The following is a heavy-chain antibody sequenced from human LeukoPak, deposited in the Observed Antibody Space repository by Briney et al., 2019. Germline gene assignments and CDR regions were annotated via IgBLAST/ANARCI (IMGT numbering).Heavy chain of an antibody. CDR1: GDSVSSNSAA. CDR2: TYYRSKWYN. V-gene: IGHV6-1*01. CDR3: ARDHGGGIAVAGTERAYYFDY. D-gene: IGHD6-19*01. J-gene: IGHJ4*02. Sequence: SQTLSLTCAISGDSVSSNSAAWNWIRQSPSRGLEWLGRTYYRSKWYNDYAVSAKSRITINPDTSKNQFSLQLNSVTPEDTAVYYCARDHGGGIAVAGTERAYYFDYWGQGTLVTVSS.